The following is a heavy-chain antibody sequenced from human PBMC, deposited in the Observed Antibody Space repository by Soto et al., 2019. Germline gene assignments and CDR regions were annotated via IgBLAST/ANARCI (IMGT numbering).Heavy chain of an antibody. J-gene: IGHJ5*02. CDR3: ARGGGSRYNWFDP. CDR2: INAGNGNT. Sequence: ASVKVSCKASGYTFTSYAMHWVRQAPGQRLEWMGWINAGNGNTKYSQKFQGRVTITRDTSAGTAYMELSSLRSEDTAVYYCARGGGSRYNWFDPWGQGTLVTVSS. V-gene: IGHV1-3*01. D-gene: IGHD3-10*01. CDR1: GYTFTSYA.